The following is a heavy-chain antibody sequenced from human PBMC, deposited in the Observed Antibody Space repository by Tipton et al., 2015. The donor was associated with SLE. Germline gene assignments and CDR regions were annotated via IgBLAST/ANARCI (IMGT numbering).Heavy chain of an antibody. V-gene: IGHV4-38-2*01. CDR2: IYHSGST. Sequence: GSLRLSCAVSGYSISSGYYWGWIRQPPGKGLEWIGSIYHSGSTYYNPSLKSRVTISVDTSKNQFSLKLSSVTAADTAVYYCARQGTGTFYYWGQGTLVTVSS. CDR3: ARQGTGTFYY. CDR1: GYSISSGYY. D-gene: IGHD1-1*01. J-gene: IGHJ4*02.